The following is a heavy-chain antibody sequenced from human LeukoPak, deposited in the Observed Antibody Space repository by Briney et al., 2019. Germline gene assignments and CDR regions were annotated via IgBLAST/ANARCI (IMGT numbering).Heavy chain of an antibody. CDR1: GGSISSSNW. Sequence: SETLSLTCAVSGGSISSSNWWSWVRQPPGKGLEWIGEIYHSGSTNYNPSLKSRVTISVDKSKNQFSLKLSSVTAADTAVYYCARTPGGSSRHFDYWGQGTLVTVSS. J-gene: IGHJ4*02. CDR2: IYHSGST. V-gene: IGHV4-4*02. D-gene: IGHD1-26*01. CDR3: ARTPGGSSRHFDY.